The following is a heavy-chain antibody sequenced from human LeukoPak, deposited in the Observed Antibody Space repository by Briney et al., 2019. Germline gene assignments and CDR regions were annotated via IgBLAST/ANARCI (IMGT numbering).Heavy chain of an antibody. V-gene: IGHV3-23*01. CDR1: GFTFSSYA. Sequence: QPGGSLRLSCAASGFTFSSYAMSWVRQAPGKGLEWVSAMSGSDTGSWYADSVKGRFTISRDTSKTTLYLQMNSLRAEDTAIYYCAKDARSFGGTYFDYWGQGIQVTVSS. D-gene: IGHD4-23*01. CDR2: MSGSDTGS. CDR3: AKDARSFGGTYFDY. J-gene: IGHJ4*02.